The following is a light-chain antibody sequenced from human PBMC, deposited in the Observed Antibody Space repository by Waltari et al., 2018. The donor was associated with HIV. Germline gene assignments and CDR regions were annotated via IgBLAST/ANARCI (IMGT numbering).Light chain of an antibody. CDR1: EDLAKN. CDR2: ASA. Sequence: DIQMTQSPSSLSASAGDRVTITCQASEDLAKNLNWFQQKPGNAPKLLIYASANLETGVPLRFSGGGSGTDYTFVIDSLQPEDIATYFCLQYDNLPYSFGQGTTLEIK. CDR3: LQYDNLPYS. J-gene: IGKJ2*03. V-gene: IGKV1-33*01.